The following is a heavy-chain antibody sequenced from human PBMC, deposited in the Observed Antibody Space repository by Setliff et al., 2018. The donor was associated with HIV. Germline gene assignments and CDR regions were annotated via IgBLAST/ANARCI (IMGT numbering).Heavy chain of an antibody. D-gene: IGHD2-2*02. CDR1: GDSITNDDYY. CDR2: IHYNGRT. CDR3: ARYTSKVDWFDP. J-gene: IGHJ5*02. V-gene: IGHV4-39*01. Sequence: KTSETLSLICTVSGDSITNDDYYWGWIRQPPGKGLEWIAIIHYNGRTYYDPSLKSRVTIFVDTSKTQFYLKLRSVTASDTAVYYCARYTSKVDWFDPWGQGTLVTVSS.